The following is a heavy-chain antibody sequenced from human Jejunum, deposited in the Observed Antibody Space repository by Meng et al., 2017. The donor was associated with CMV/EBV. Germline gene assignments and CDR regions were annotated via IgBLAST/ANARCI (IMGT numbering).Heavy chain of an antibody. D-gene: IGHD2-2*01. CDR1: GLICISSS. V-gene: IGHV3-23*01. J-gene: IGHJ4*02. Sequence: SGLICISSSMSWVRQAPGKGLEWVASISGNSGHTEYADSAKGRFTITRDISENTLNLFMTDLRDEDTAIYYCARDQIVVVPAGGFDSWGQGTLVTVSS. CDR2: ISGNSGHT. CDR3: ARDQIVVVPAGGFDS.